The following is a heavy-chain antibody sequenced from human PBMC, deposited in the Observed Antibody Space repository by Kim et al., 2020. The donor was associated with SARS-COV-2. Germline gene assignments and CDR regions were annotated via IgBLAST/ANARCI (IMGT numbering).Heavy chain of an antibody. V-gene: IGHV3-23*01. Sequence: VKGRFTISRDNSKNTLYLQMNSLRAEDTAVYYCAKVGLNYYGSGSYYYDYWGQGTLVTVSS. CDR3: AKVGLNYYGSGSYYYDY. J-gene: IGHJ4*02. D-gene: IGHD3-10*01.